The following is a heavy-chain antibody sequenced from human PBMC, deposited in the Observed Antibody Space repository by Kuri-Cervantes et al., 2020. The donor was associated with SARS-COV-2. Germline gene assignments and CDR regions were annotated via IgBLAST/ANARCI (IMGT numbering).Heavy chain of an antibody. Sequence: SVKVSCKASGGTFSSYAISWVRQAPGQGLEWMGGIIPIFGIANYAQKFQGRVTIIADKSTSTAYMELSSLRSEDTAVYYCARDPPHIVVTPWFDPWGRGTLVTVSS. CDR3: ARDPPHIVVTPWFDP. CDR1: GGTFSSYA. CDR2: IIPIFGIA. V-gene: IGHV1-69*10. J-gene: IGHJ5*02. D-gene: IGHD2-15*01.